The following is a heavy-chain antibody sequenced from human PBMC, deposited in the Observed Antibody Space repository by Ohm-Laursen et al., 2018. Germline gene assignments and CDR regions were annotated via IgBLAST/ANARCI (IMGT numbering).Heavy chain of an antibody. CDR1: GFTFSSFE. D-gene: IGHD6-13*01. CDR2: IGSSGNNI. V-gene: IGHV3-48*03. CDR3: AKDSGGRTQQVAEKGIDV. J-gene: IGHJ4*02. Sequence: GSLRLSCSASGFTFSSFEMNWVHQAPGKGLEWVSDIGSSGNNIHYADSVKGRFTISRDNARNSLFLQMNSLIPEDTALYYCAKDSGGRTQQVAEKGIDVWGQGTLVTVST.